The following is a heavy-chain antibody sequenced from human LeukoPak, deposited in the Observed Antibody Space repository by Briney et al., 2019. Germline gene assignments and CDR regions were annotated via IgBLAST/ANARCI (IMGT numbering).Heavy chain of an antibody. D-gene: IGHD6-19*01. CDR3: ARAPHAVAGTVYFDY. CDR1: EDSVSSNSAA. J-gene: IGHJ4*02. CDR2: TFYRSRWYN. V-gene: IGHV6-1*01. Sequence: SQTLSLTCAISEDSVSSNSAAWNWIRQSPSRGLEWLGRTFYRSRWYNDYATSVRSRINITPDTSNNQFSLQLNSVTPEDTAVYYCARAPHAVAGTVYFDYWDQGTLVTVSS.